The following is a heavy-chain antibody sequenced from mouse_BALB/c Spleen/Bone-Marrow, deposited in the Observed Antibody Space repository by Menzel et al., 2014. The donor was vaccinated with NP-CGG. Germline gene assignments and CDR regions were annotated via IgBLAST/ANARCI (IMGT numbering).Heavy chain of an antibody. J-gene: IGHJ4*01. D-gene: IGHD2-4*01. CDR3: ARGGHDFSLDY. CDR1: GYTFTDNW. V-gene: IGHV1-69*01. CDR2: IDTSDSYT. Sequence: QVQLQQPGAELGMPGASVKMSCKASGYTFTDNWIYWVKQRPGQGLEWIGAIDTSDSYTNYNQEFMGKASLTVDASSSTAYVQVSSLTSDDSAVYYCARGGHDFSLDYWGQGTSVTVSS.